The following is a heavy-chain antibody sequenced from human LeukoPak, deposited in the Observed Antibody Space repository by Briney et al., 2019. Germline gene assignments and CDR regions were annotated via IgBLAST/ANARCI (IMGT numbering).Heavy chain of an antibody. Sequence: GGSLRLSCAASGFTFSSHAMSWVRQAPGKGLEWVSSISDTGGDTFYANSVKGRFAISRDNVKNTLYLQMNSLRAEDTAVYYCTKRGAYGNGRSYFFEFWGQGTLVTVSS. V-gene: IGHV3-23*01. CDR1: GFTFSSHA. CDR3: TKRGAYGNGRSYFFEF. J-gene: IGHJ4*02. CDR2: ISDTGGDT. D-gene: IGHD2-8*01.